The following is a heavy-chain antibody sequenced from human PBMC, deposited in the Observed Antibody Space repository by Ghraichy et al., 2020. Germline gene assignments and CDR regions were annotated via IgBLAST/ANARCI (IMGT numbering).Heavy chain of an antibody. D-gene: IGHD3-3*01. CDR1: GFTFSNYA. CDR2: ITSSGDHT. CDR3: AKSVHAFWSGFLG. J-gene: IGHJ4*02. Sequence: GGSLRLSCVVSGFTFSNYAMSWVRQAPGKGLEWVSAITSSGDHTYYVDFVKGRFTISRDNSRDTLYLQMNSLRAEDTALYYCAKSVHAFWSGFLGWGQGTLVTVSS. V-gene: IGHV3-23*01.